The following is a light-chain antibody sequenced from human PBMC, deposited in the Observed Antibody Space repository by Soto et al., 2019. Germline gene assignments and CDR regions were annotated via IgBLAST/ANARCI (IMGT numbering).Light chain of an antibody. CDR1: SSDVGSYNL. CDR3: CSYAGSSTSV. CDR2: EGS. Sequence: LTQPASVSGSPGQSITISCTGTSSDVGSYNLVSWYQQHPGKAPKLMIYEGSKRPSGVSNRFSGSKSGNTASLTISGLQAEDEADYYCCSYAGSSTSVFGTGTKVTVL. V-gene: IGLV2-23*01. J-gene: IGLJ1*01.